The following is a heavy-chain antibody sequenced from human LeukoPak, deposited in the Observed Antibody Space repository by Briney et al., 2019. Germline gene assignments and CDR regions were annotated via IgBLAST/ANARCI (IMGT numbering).Heavy chain of an antibody. J-gene: IGHJ4*02. V-gene: IGHV3-23*01. CDR2: ISGGGGST. CDR1: GFTFSSYA. CDR3: ARVGSSPLDY. D-gene: IGHD1-26*01. Sequence: GGSLRLSCAASGFTFSSYAMSWVRQAPGKGLEWVSAISGGGGSTYYADSVKGRFTISRDNAKNSLYLQMNSLRAEDTAVYYCARVGSSPLDYWGQGTLVTVSS.